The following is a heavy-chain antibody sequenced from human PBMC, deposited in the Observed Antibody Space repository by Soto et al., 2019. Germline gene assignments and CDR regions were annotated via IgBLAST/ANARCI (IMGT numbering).Heavy chain of an antibody. V-gene: IGHV3-23*01. Sequence: EVQLLESGGGLVQPGGSLRLSCAASGFTFSNYAMSWVRQTPGKGLGWVSTISGGGGNTNYPESVKGRFTISRDNSKDTVYLQMNSLRAEDTAIYYCAKGRLGRGADYWGQGALVTVTS. CDR1: GFTFSNYA. CDR2: ISGGGGNT. J-gene: IGHJ4*02. CDR3: AKGRLGRGADY. D-gene: IGHD3-10*01.